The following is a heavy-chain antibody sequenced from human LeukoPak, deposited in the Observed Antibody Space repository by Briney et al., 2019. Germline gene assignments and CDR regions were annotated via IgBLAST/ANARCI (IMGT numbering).Heavy chain of an antibody. D-gene: IGHD2-15*01. CDR2: INHSGST. Sequence: SETLSLTCAVYGGSFSGYYWSWIRQPPGKGLEWIGEINHSGSTNYNPSLKSRVTISVDTSKNQFSLKLSSVTAAGTAVYYCARGPRLYCSGGSCFHYFQHWGQGTLVTVSS. CDR1: GGSFSGYY. J-gene: IGHJ1*01. V-gene: IGHV4-34*01. CDR3: ARGPRLYCSGGSCFHYFQH.